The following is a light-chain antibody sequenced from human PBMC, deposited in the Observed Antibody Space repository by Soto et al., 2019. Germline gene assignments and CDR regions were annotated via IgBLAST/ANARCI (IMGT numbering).Light chain of an antibody. CDR2: DAS. CDR3: QQFSSYPLT. CDR1: QSISNW. Sequence: TQSPGTLSLSPGERATLSCRASQSISNWLAWYQQKPGKAPKLLMSDASSLERGVPSRFRGSRSGTEFTLTVSSLQPEDFAVYYCQQFSSYPLTFGGGTKVDIK. V-gene: IGKV1-5*01. J-gene: IGKJ4*01.